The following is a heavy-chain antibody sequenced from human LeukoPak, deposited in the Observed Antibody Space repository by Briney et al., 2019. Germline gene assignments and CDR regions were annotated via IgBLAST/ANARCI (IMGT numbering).Heavy chain of an antibody. CDR3: TRDVYSSGPFDY. CDR1: GYTFTRYG. D-gene: IGHD2-15*01. J-gene: IGHJ4*02. V-gene: IGHV1-18*01. Sequence: GASVKVSCKASGYTFTRYGISWVRQAPGQGLEWMGWISTYNGNTNYLQKLQGRVTMTTDTFTSTAYMELRSLTSDDTAVYYCTRDVYSSGPFDYWGQGTLVTVSS. CDR2: ISTYNGNT.